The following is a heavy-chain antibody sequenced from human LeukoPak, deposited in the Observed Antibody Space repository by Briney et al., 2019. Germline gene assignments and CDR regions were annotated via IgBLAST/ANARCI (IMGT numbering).Heavy chain of an antibody. CDR1: GFTLSSYA. D-gene: IGHD6-13*01. V-gene: IGHV3-23*01. CDR3: ARDVEEQQLVRVDNWFDP. J-gene: IGHJ5*02. CDR2: ISGSGGST. Sequence: GGSLRLSCAASGFTLSSYAMSWVRQALGKGLEWVSAISGSGGSTYYADSVKGRFTISRDNSKNTLYLQMNSLRAEDTAVYYCARDVEEQQLVRVDNWFDPWGQGTLVTVSS.